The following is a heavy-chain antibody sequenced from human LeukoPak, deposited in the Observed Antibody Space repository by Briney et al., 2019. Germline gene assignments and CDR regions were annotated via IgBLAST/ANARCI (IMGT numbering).Heavy chain of an antibody. J-gene: IGHJ4*02. Sequence: PSETLSLTCTVSGGPISNFYWSWIRQPPGKGLEWIGYIYYSGSTDYNPSLKSRVTMSVDTSKNQFSLRLSSVTAADTAVYYCARDRPNSSSLDYWGQGTLVTVSS. CDR1: GGPISNFY. D-gene: IGHD6-6*01. CDR3: ARDRPNSSSLDY. CDR2: IYYSGST. V-gene: IGHV4-59*01.